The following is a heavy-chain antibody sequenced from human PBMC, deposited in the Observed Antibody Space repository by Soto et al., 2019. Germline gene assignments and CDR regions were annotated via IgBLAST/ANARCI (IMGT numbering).Heavy chain of an antibody. CDR1: GFSLTTTEVA. CDR3: AHNGAIEDVAFDD. Sequence: QITLKESGPSLVNPTQSLTLTCSFSGFSLTTTEVAVGWIRQPPGKAVEWLALIYWDDDKRYSPSLKSTLTNTKDTAKNQVAVTTTNVDAQDTATYLCAHNGAIEDVAFDDWGKRILVTVSS. J-gene: IGHJ4*02. V-gene: IGHV2-5*02. CDR2: IYWDDDK. D-gene: IGHD1-26*01.